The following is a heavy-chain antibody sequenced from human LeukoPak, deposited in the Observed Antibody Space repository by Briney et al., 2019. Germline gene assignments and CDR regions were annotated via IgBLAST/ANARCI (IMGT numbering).Heavy chain of an antibody. D-gene: IGHD4-17*01. CDR3: ASLMTSVTIPDY. CDR1: GFAFSSYS. CDR2: ITTSSSHV. J-gene: IGHJ4*02. Sequence: GGSLRLSCAASGFAFSSYSMNWIRQAPGKGLEWVSSITTSSSHVYYADSVKGRFTISRDNAKNSLYLHMNSLRAEDTAVYYCASLMTSVTIPDYWGQGTLVTVSS. V-gene: IGHV3-21*01.